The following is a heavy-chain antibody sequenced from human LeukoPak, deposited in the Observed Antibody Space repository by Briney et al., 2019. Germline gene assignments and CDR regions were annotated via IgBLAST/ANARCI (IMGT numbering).Heavy chain of an antibody. CDR1: GFTYSSHN. Sequence: GGSLRLSCAASGFTYSSHNMHWVRQAPGRGLEWVTLISHDGSNKYYADSVKGRFTISRDNSKNTLYLQMNSLRAEDTAVYYCANLLTPYDYVWGSYRTFDYWGQGTLVTVSS. V-gene: IGHV3-30-3*01. CDR2: ISHDGSNK. J-gene: IGHJ4*02. CDR3: ANLLTPYDYVWGSYRTFDY. D-gene: IGHD3-16*02.